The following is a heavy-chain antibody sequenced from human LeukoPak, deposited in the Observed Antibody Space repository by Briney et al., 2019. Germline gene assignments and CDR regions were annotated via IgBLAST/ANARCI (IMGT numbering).Heavy chain of an antibody. CDR1: GGTFSSYA. Sequence: GASVKVSCKASGGTFSSYAISWVRQAPGQGLEWMGGIIPIFGTANYAQKFQGRVTITADESTSTAYMELSSLRSEDTAVHYCARAQTNWFDPWGQGTLVTVSS. V-gene: IGHV1-69*13. CDR2: IIPIFGTA. CDR3: ARAQTNWFDP. J-gene: IGHJ5*02.